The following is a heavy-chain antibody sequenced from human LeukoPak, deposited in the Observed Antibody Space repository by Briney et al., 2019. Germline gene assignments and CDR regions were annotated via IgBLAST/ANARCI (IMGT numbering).Heavy chain of an antibody. Sequence: PGRSLRLSCAASGFTFSSYGMNWVRQAPGKGLEWVAVISYDGSNKYYADSVKGRFTISRDNSKNTLYLQMNSLRAEDTAVYYCARSVVVITTFDASDIWGQGTMVTVSS. CDR2: ISYDGSNK. CDR1: GFTFSSYG. D-gene: IGHD3-22*01. CDR3: ARSVVVITTFDASDI. J-gene: IGHJ3*02. V-gene: IGHV3-30*03.